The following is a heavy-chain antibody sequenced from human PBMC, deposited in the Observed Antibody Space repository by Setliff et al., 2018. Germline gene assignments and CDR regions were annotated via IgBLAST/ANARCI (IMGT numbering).Heavy chain of an antibody. CDR3: AREGLIADTTYYYYYYMDV. CDR1: GGTFSSYA. V-gene: IGHV1-69*06. D-gene: IGHD2-21*01. J-gene: IGHJ6*03. CDR2: IIPIFGTA. Sequence: SVKVSCKASGGTFSSYAISWVRQAPGQGLEWMGRIIPIFGTANYAQKFQGRVTITADKSTSTAYMELSSLRSEDTAVYYCAREGLIADTTYYYYYYMDVWGKGTTGTAP.